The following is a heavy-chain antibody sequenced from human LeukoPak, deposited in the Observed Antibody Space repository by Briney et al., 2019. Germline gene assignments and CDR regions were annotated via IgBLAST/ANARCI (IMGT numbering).Heavy chain of an antibody. CDR3: ARDSSGPGGTFDY. CDR2: IIPIFGTA. D-gene: IGHD3-22*01. CDR1: GGTFSSYA. V-gene: IGHV1-69*05. J-gene: IGHJ4*02. Sequence: GASVKVSCKASGGTFSSYAISWVRQALGQGLEWMGGIIPIFGTANYAQKFQGRVTITTDESTSTAYMELSSLRSEDTAVYYCARDSSGPGGTFDYWGQGTLVTVSS.